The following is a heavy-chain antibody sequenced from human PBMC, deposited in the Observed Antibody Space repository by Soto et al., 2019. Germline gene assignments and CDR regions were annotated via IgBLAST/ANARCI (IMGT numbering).Heavy chain of an antibody. J-gene: IGHJ3*02. D-gene: IGHD2-15*01. CDR3: ARVQDIVVVVAAFDAFDI. Sequence: PSETLSLTCAVSGGSISSSNWWSWVRQPPGEGLEWIGYIYYSGSTNYNPSLKSRVTISVDTSKNQFSLKLSSVTAADTAVYYCARVQDIVVVVAAFDAFDIWGQGTMVTVSS. CDR1: GGSISSSNW. CDR2: IYYSGST. V-gene: IGHV4-4*02.